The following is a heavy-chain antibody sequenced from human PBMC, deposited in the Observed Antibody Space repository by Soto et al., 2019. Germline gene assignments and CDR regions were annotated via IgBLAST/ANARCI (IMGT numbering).Heavy chain of an antibody. D-gene: IGHD3-9*01. CDR1: GFTFSSYA. CDR2: ISGSGGST. J-gene: IGHJ4*02. Sequence: EVQLLESGGGLVQPGGSLRLSCAASGFTFSSYAMSWVRQAPGKGLEWVSAISGSGGSTYYADSVKGRFTISRDNSKNTLYLQMNSLRAEDTAVYYCAKVDYDILTGSLPPNFDYWGQGTLVTVSS. CDR3: AKVDYDILTGSLPPNFDY. V-gene: IGHV3-23*01.